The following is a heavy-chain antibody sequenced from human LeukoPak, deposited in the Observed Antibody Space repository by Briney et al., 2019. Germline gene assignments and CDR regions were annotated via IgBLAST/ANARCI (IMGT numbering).Heavy chain of an antibody. D-gene: IGHD6-19*01. CDR3: ARGKGSSGWYLESYYYYYMDV. CDR1: GYTFTGYY. V-gene: IGHV1-2*06. J-gene: IGHJ6*03. Sequence: GASVKVSCKASGYTFTGYYMHWVRQAPGQGLEWMGRINPNSGGTNYAQKLQGRVTMTRDTSISTAYMELSRLRSDDTAVYYCARGKGSSGWYLESYYYYYMDVWGKGTTVTVSS. CDR2: INPNSGGT.